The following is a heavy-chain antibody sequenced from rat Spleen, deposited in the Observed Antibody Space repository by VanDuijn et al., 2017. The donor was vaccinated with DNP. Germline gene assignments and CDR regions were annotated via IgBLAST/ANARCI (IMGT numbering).Heavy chain of an antibody. CDR1: GFTFSDYY. D-gene: IGHD4-1*01. CDR3: AIANGNY. J-gene: IGHJ2*01. CDR2: ISYDGGST. V-gene: IGHV5-20*01. Sequence: EVQLVESGGGLVQPGRSLKLSCAASGFTFSDYYMAWVRQAPTKGLEWVASISYDGGSTYYRDSVKGRFTVSRDNAENTVYLQMNSLRSEDTATYYCAIANGNYWGQGVMVTVSS.